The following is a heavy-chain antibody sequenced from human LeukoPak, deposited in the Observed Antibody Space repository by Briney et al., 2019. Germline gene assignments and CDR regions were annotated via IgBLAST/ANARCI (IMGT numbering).Heavy chain of an antibody. CDR2: VYHSGST. J-gene: IGHJ3*02. Sequence: PSETLSLTCTVSGGSIRSYFWSWIRQPPGKGLEWLGYVYHSGSTNYNPSLKSRVTISVDTSKKQFSLKVTPVTAADTAVYYCARLGAVSDAFDIWGQGTMVTVSS. V-gene: IGHV4-59*08. CDR1: GGSIRSYF. D-gene: IGHD3-16*01. CDR3: ARLGAVSDAFDI.